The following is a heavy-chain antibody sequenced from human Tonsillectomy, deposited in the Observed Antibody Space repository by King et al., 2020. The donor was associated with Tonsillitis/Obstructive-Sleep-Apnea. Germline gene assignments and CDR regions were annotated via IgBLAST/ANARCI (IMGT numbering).Heavy chain of an antibody. Sequence: QLQESGPGLVKPSETLSLKCTVSGGSISSVSYYWGWIRQPPGKGLEWIGSIYYICSSYYNPSLKSRVNMSVDTSQSQFSLKLRSVTAADTAVYYCARGRSWYYNWFDPWGQGTLVTVSS. V-gene: IGHV4-39*01. J-gene: IGHJ5*02. CDR3: ARGRSWYYNWFDP. D-gene: IGHD6-13*01. CDR1: GGSISSVSYY. CDR2: IYYICSS.